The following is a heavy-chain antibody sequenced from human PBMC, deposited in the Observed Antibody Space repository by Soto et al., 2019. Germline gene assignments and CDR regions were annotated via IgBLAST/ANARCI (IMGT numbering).Heavy chain of an antibody. J-gene: IGHJ6*02. CDR3: ARAGCDGGSCYTLVGLRYGMDV. V-gene: IGHV3-30-3*01. CDR1: GFTFSSYA. D-gene: IGHD2-15*01. Sequence: QVQLVESGGGVVQPGRSLRLSCAASGFTFSSYAMHWVRQAPGKGLEWVAVVSYDGNNKYYADSVKGRFTISRDNSKNTLYQHMNSLRAEDTAVYYCARAGCDGGSCYTLVGLRYGMDVWGQGTTVTVSS. CDR2: VSYDGNNK.